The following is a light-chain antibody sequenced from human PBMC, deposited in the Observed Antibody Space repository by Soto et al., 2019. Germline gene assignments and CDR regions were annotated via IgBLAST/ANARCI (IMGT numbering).Light chain of an antibody. CDR2: VAS. Sequence: DIQMTQSPSSLSASVGDTVTISCRASQSVSGFLHWYQQKPGKAPKLLIYVASSLQSGVPSRFSGSGSGTEFTLTISSLQPDDFATYYCQQYNSYSWTFGQGTKVDI. CDR3: QQYNSYSWT. CDR1: QSVSGF. J-gene: IGKJ1*01. V-gene: IGKV1-5*01.